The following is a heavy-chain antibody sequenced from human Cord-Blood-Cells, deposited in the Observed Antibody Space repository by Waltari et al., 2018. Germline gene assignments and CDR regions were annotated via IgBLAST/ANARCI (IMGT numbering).Heavy chain of an antibody. Sequence: QVQLQESGPGLVKPSETLSLTCPVSGYSISSGYSWGWIRQPPGKGLEWIGSIYHSGSTYYNPSLKSRVTISVDTSKNQFSLKLSSVTAADMAVYYCASVDSSGFDYWGQGTLVTVSS. CDR3: ASVDSSGFDY. V-gene: IGHV4-38-2*01. CDR2: IYHSGST. CDR1: GYSISSGYS. J-gene: IGHJ4*02. D-gene: IGHD3-22*01.